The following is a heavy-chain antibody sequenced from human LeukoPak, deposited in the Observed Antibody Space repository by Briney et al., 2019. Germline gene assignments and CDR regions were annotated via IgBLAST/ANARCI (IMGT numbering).Heavy chain of an antibody. J-gene: IGHJ6*03. CDR3: ARDSTVAARPGDYYYYYMDV. CDR1: GFTFDDYG. CDR2: INWNGGST. D-gene: IGHD6-6*01. Sequence: GGSLRLSCAASGFTFDDYGMSWVRQAPGKGLEWVSGINWNGGSTGYADSVKGRFTIPRDNAKNSLYLQMNSLRAEDTALYYCARDSTVAARPGDYYYYYMDVWGKGTTVTVSS. V-gene: IGHV3-20*04.